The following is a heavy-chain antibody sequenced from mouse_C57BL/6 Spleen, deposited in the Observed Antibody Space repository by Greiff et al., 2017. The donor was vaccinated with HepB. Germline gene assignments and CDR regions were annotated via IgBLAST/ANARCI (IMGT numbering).Heavy chain of an antibody. CDR1: GYTFTSYW. V-gene: IGHV1-55*01. CDR2: IYPGSGST. CDR3: ARGPHGSSSFDY. Sequence: QVQLKQPGAELVKPGASVKMSCKASGYTFTSYWITWVKQRPGQGLEWIGDIYPGSGSTNYNEKFKSKATLTVDTSSSTAYMQLSSLTSEDSAVYYCARGPHGSSSFDYWGQGTTLTVSS. D-gene: IGHD1-1*01. J-gene: IGHJ2*01.